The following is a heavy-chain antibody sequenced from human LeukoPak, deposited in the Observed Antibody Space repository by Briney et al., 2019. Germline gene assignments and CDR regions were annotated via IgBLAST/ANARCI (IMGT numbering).Heavy chain of an antibody. CDR1: GGSISSGSYY. J-gene: IGHJ4*02. D-gene: IGHD1-1*01. CDR3: ARSHDPLYFDF. Sequence: SETLSLTCTVSGGSISSGSYYWSWIRQPPGKGLEYIGYIYYSGSTYYNPSLKSRVTISEDTSKNQFSLQLNSVTAADTAVYYCARSHDPLYFDFWGQGTLVTVSS. V-gene: IGHV4-30-4*08. CDR2: IYYSGST.